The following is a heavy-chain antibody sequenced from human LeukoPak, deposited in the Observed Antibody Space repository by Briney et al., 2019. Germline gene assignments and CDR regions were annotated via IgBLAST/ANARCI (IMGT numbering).Heavy chain of an antibody. D-gene: IGHD3-16*02. CDR1: GGSISSYY. CDR2: IYYSGST. Sequence: SETLSLTCTVSGGSISSYYWSWIRQPPGKGREWIGYIYYSGSTNYNPSLKSRVTISVDTSKNQFSLKLSSVTAADTAVYYCARFHPLRLGELSLYRAFDIWGQGTMVTVSS. V-gene: IGHV4-59*01. CDR3: ARFHPLRLGELSLYRAFDI. J-gene: IGHJ3*02.